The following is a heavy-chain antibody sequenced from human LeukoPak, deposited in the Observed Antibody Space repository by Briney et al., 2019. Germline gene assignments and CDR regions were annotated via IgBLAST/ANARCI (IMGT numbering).Heavy chain of an antibody. Sequence: GGSLRLSCAASGFTFSSYAMSWVRQAPGRGLEWVSAISGSGGSTYYADSVKGRFTISRDNSKNTLYLQMNSLRAEDTAVYYCAKGVTPYNFYGMDVWGQGTTVTVSS. CDR1: GFTFSSYA. V-gene: IGHV3-23*01. CDR2: ISGSGGST. D-gene: IGHD2-15*01. J-gene: IGHJ6*02. CDR3: AKGVTPYNFYGMDV.